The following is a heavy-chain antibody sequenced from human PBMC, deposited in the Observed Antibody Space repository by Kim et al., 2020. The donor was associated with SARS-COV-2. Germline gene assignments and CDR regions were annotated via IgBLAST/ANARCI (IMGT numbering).Heavy chain of an antibody. CDR3: ARTYYDSSGYYVFDY. Sequence: PSPKRRVTLSVNTSKNQFSLKLSSVTAADTAVYYCARTYYDSSGYYVFDYWGQGTLVTVSS. D-gene: IGHD3-22*01. V-gene: IGHV4-61*06. J-gene: IGHJ4*02.